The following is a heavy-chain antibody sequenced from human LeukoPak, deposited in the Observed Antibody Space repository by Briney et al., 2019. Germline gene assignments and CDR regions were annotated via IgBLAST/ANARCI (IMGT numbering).Heavy chain of an antibody. D-gene: IGHD1-26*01. J-gene: IGHJ5*02. CDR2: ISGSGVTT. V-gene: IGHV3-23*01. CDR1: GFTFSSYG. Sequence: GGSLRLSCAASGFTFSSYGMSWVRQAPGKGLEWVSAISGSGVTTYYADSVRGRFTISRDSSKNTLYLQMNSLRVEDTAVYYCAKGGEWDRFDPWGQGTLVTVSS. CDR3: AKGGEWDRFDP.